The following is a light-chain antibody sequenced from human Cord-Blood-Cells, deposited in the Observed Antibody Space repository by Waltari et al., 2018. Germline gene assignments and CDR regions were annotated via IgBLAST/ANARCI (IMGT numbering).Light chain of an antibody. CDR3: CSYAGSYTV. V-gene: IGLV2-11*01. CDR1: SSDVGGYNY. Sequence: QSALTQPRSVSGSPGQSVTISCTGTSSDVGGYNYFSWYQQHPGKAPKLMIYDVSKRPSGVPDRFSGYKSGNTASLTISGLQAEDEADYYCCSYAGSYTVFGGGTKLTVL. J-gene: IGLJ3*02. CDR2: DVS.